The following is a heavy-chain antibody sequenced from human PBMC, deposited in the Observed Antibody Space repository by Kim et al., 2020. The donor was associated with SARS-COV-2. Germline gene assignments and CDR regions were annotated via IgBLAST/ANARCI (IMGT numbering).Heavy chain of an antibody. V-gene: IGHV1-18*01. CDR3: ARDLYYMDV. CDR2: GNT. J-gene: IGHJ6*03. Sequence: GNTNYAQKLQGRVTMTTDTSTSTAYMELRSLRSDDTAVYYCARDLYYMDVWGKGTTVTVSS.